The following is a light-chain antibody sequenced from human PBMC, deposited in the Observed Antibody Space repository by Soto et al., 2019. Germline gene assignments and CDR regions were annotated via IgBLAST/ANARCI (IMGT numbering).Light chain of an antibody. CDR1: QSVSSNF. CDR2: GAS. J-gene: IGKJ4*01. CDR3: RQYGRSLEFA. V-gene: IGKV3-20*01. Sequence: EIVLTQSPGTLSLSPGERATLSCRVSQSVSSNFLAWYQEKPGQAPRLLIYGASSRATGIPDRFSGSGSGTDFTLTISRLEPEDFAVYYCRQYGRSLEFAFGGGTKVDIK.